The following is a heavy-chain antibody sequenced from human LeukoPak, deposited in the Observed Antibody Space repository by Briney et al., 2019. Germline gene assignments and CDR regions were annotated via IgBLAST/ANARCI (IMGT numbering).Heavy chain of an antibody. D-gene: IGHD3-22*01. CDR3: ARDRGYYYDSSGRDAFDI. Sequence: SVKVSCKASGGTLSIYALSWVTHAPGQGLEGMGGLIPIFETANYTQKPQGSVTIPTDESTSTAYMELSRLTSEDTAVYYSARDRGYYYDSSGRDAFDIWGQGTMVTVSS. J-gene: IGHJ3*02. V-gene: IGHV1-69*05. CDR1: GGTLSIYA. CDR2: LIPIFETA.